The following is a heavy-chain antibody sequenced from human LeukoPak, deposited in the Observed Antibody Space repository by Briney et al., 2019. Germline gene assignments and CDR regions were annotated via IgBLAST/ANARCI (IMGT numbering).Heavy chain of an antibody. CDR2: ISGYSGNT. CDR3: ARVGATYGDPLVYDY. V-gene: IGHV1-18*01. CDR1: GYSFTKYG. Sequence: ASVKVSCKASGYSFTKYGISWVRQAPGQGLEWMGWISGYSGNTNYAPKLQGRVTMTTDTSTNTAYMALRSLTSADTATYYCARVGATYGDPLVYDYWGQGTLVTVSS. J-gene: IGHJ4*02. D-gene: IGHD1-26*01.